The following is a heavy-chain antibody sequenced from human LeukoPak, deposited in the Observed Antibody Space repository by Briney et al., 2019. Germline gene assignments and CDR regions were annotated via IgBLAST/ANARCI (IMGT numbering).Heavy chain of an antibody. CDR2: IYTSGST. CDR1: GGSISSYY. J-gene: IGHJ4*02. CDR3: ARARPGGPLHFDY. D-gene: IGHD6-6*01. Sequence: SETLSLTCTVSGGSISSYYWSWIRQPPGKGLEWIGYIYTSGSTNYNPSLKSRVTISVDTSKNQFSLKLSSVTAADTAVYYCARARPGGPLHFDYWGQGTLVTVSS. V-gene: IGHV4-4*09.